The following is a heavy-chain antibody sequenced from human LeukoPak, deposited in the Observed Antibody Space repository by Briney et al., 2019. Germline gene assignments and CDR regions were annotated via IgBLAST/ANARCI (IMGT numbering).Heavy chain of an antibody. CDR1: GFTFDDYG. Sequence: SGGSLRLSCAASGFTFDDYGMSWVRQAPGKGLEWVSGINWNGGSTGYADSVKGRFTISRDNSKNTLYLQMNSLRAEDTAVYYCAKDPARFGTVLGYWGQGTLVTVSS. J-gene: IGHJ4*02. CDR2: INWNGGST. D-gene: IGHD1-1*01. CDR3: AKDPARFGTVLGY. V-gene: IGHV3-20*04.